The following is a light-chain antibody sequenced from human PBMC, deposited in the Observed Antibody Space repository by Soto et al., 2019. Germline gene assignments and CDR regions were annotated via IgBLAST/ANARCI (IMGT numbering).Light chain of an antibody. CDR2: KDS. J-gene: IGLJ3*02. V-gene: IGLV3-25*03. Sequence: SYELTQPPSVSVSPGQTARLTCSGEALPKQYAYWYQQKPGQAPVLGIYKDSERPSGSPERFSGSSSGTTVTLTISGVQAEDEADDYCQSADSSGTGVFGGGTKLTVL. CDR1: ALPKQY. CDR3: QSADSSGTGV.